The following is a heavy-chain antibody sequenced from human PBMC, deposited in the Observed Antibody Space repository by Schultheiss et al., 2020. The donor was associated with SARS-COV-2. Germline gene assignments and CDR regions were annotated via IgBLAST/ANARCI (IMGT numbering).Heavy chain of an antibody. D-gene: IGHD5-12*01. V-gene: IGHV3-23*01. J-gene: IGHJ6*02. CDR3: ARVRWLRDYYYYYGMDV. Sequence: GGSLRLSCAASGFTFSSYSMHWVRQAPGKGLEWVSSISRSGSSIYYADSVKGRFTISRDNSKSTVHLQMNSLKAEDTAVYYCARVRWLRDYYYYYGMDVWGQGTTVTVSS. CDR1: GFTFSSYS. CDR2: ISRSGSSI.